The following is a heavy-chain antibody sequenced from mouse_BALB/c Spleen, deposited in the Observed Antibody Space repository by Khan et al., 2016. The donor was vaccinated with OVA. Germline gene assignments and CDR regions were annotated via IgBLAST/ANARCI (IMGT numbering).Heavy chain of an antibody. CDR2: ISSYSRII. CDR3: TKDGRWLPFDY. CDR1: GFTFSSFG. D-gene: IGHD2-3*01. J-gene: IGHJ2*01. V-gene: IGHV5-17*02. Sequence: EVELVESGGGLVQPGGSRIISCAASGFTFSSFGVHWVRQAPEKGLEWVAYISSYSRIIYYSDTVKGRFTISRDNPKNSLFLEMTSLRSEDTAMYYCTKDGRWLPFDYWGQGTALTVSS.